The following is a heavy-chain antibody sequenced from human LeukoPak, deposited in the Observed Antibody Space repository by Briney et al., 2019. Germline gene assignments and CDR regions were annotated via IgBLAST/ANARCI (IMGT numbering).Heavy chain of an antibody. CDR1: GYTFTGYY. D-gene: IGHD6-6*01. CDR3: ARAMSIAARLQTIFDY. Sequence: ASVKVSCKASGYTFTGYYMHWVRQAPGQGLEWMGWINPNSGGTNYAQKFQGRVTMTRDTSISTAYMELSRLRSDDTAVYYCARAMSIAARLQTIFDYWGQGTLVTVSS. J-gene: IGHJ4*02. V-gene: IGHV1-2*02. CDR2: INPNSGGT.